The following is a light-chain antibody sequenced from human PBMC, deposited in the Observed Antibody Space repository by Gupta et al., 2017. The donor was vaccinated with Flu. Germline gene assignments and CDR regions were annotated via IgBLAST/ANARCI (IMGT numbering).Light chain of an antibody. CDR3: QQAGSFPTT. V-gene: IGKV1D-12*01. Sequence: GDRVTITCRASQSISRWLAWYQQKPGKAPKVLIYAASTLQSGVPSRFSGSGSGTDFALSISSLQPEDIATYYCQQAGSFPTTFGQGTRLEIK. CDR1: QSISRW. CDR2: AAS. J-gene: IGKJ5*01.